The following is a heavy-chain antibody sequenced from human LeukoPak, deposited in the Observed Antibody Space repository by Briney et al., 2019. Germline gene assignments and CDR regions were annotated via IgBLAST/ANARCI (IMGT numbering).Heavy chain of an antibody. D-gene: IGHD1-26*01. Sequence: SETLSLTCTVSDGSTSSYYWSLIRQPPGKGLEWIGYIYYSGSTNYNPSLKSRVTISVDTSKNQFSLKLSSVTAADTAVYYCARDQIVGATNYFDYWGQGTLVTVSS. CDR2: IYYSGST. CDR1: DGSTSSYY. J-gene: IGHJ4*02. CDR3: ARDQIVGATNYFDY. V-gene: IGHV4-59*01.